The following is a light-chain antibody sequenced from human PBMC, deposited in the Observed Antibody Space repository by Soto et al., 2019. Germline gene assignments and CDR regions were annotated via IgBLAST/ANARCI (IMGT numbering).Light chain of an antibody. V-gene: IGKV3-20*01. J-gene: IGKJ1*01. Sequence: EIVLTQSPGNLSLSPGEGATLSCRASQSVSTNFFAWYQQKPGQAPRLLIYGASTRATGIPDRFSGSGSGTDSTLTISRLEPEDFAVYYCQQYGRTSWTFGQGTKVEIK. CDR2: GAS. CDR1: QSVSTNF. CDR3: QQYGRTSWT.